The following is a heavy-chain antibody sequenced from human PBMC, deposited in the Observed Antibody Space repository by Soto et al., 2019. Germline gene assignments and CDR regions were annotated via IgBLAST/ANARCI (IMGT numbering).Heavy chain of an antibody. CDR2: IIPMFGKP. D-gene: IGHD2-8*01. CDR3: ARSMETNYFYCMDV. CDR1: GGTFRSYA. V-gene: IGHV1-69*01. Sequence: QVQLVQSGAEVREPGSSVKVSCEASGGTFRSYAINWVRQAPGQGLEWMGGIIPMFGKPNYAEKFLGRVTISADESTRTAYMEVTRLKSEATAVYYCARSMETNYFYCMDVWGLGTTVTVSS. J-gene: IGHJ6*02.